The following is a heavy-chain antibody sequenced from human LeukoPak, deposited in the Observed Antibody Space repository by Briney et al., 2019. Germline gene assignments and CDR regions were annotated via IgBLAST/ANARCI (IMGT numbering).Heavy chain of an antibody. V-gene: IGHV1-2*04. CDR3: ARGEQQLVFGVDY. Sequence: EASVKVSCTASGYTFTVYYMHWVRQAPGQGLEWMGWINPNSGGTNYAQKFQGWVTMTRDTSISTAYMELSRLRSDDTAVYYCARGEQQLVFGVDYWGQGTLVTVSS. D-gene: IGHD6-13*01. CDR2: INPNSGGT. J-gene: IGHJ4*02. CDR1: GYTFTVYY.